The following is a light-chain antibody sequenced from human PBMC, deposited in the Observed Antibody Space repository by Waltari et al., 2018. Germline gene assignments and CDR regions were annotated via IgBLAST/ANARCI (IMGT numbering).Light chain of an antibody. CDR2: KAS. CDR1: QSISTW. CDR3: QQYNGYRWT. Sequence: IQMTQSPSPLSASVRHRVTITCRASQSISTWLAWYQQRPGKAPKLLVYKASTLESGVPSRFSGSGSGTEFTLTINSLQPDDFATYYCQQYNGYRWTFGQGTKVDIK. V-gene: IGKV1-5*03. J-gene: IGKJ1*01.